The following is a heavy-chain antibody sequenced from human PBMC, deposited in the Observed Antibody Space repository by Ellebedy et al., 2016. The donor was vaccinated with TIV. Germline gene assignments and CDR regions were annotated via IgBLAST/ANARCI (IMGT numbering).Heavy chain of an antibody. Sequence: MPSETLSLTCTVSRVSITDPTYYWAWLCQPPGKGLDWLGTIFHSGTTYKSPALNSRGSMSVDTSRNQFSLDLKSVTAADTAVYYCARHLRYSDWRILDLWGPGILVAVSS. V-gene: IGHV4-39*01. CDR1: RVSITDPTYY. D-gene: IGHD3-9*01. J-gene: IGHJ5*02. CDR3: ARHLRYSDWRILDL. CDR2: IFHSGTT.